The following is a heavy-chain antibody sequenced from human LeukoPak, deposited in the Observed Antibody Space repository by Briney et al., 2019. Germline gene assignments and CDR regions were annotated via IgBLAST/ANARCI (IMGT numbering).Heavy chain of an antibody. D-gene: IGHD3-22*01. CDR2: IYTSGST. CDR3: ARDHEYDSSGYYSDY. J-gene: IGHJ4*02. Sequence: KTSQTLSLTCTVSGGSISSGSYYWSWIRQPAGKGLEWIGRIYTSGSTNYNPSLKSRGTISVDTSENQFSLKLSSVTAADTAVYYCARDHEYDSSGYYSDYWGQGTLVTVSS. V-gene: IGHV4-61*02. CDR1: GGSISSGSYY.